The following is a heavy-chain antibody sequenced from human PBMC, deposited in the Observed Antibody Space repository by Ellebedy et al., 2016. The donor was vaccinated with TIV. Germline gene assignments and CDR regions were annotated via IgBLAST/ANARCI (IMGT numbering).Heavy chain of an antibody. Sequence: GESLKISXAASGFTFSSYSMNWVRQAPGKGLEWVSSISSSSSYIYYADSVKGRFTISRANAKNSLYLQMNSLRAEDTAVYYCAKARAAAYYYYYGMDVWGQGTMVTVSS. V-gene: IGHV3-21*01. CDR3: AKARAAAYYYYYGMDV. D-gene: IGHD2-2*01. CDR2: ISSSSSYI. J-gene: IGHJ6*02. CDR1: GFTFSSYS.